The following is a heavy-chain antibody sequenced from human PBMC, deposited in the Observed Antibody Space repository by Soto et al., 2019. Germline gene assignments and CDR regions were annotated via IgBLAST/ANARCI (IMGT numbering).Heavy chain of an antibody. CDR2: ILPIFGTT. Sequence: QVQLVQSGAEVKKPGSSVKVSCKASGGTFNIYNINWVRRAPGQGLEWMGGILPIFGTTNYAQRFQGRLTIIADDSTSTAYMELSSLRSEDTAVYYCARDETGDSYYYYYGIDVWGQGTTVTVTS. D-gene: IGHD7-27*01. CDR3: ARDETGDSYYYYYGIDV. J-gene: IGHJ6*02. V-gene: IGHV1-69*01. CDR1: GGTFNIYN.